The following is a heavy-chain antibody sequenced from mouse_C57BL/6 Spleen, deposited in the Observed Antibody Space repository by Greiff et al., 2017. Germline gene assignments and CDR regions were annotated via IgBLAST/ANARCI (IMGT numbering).Heavy chain of an antibody. CDR3: ARGMYYTGSLWAMDY. Sequence: QVQLKQPGAELVRPGSSVKLSCKASGYTFTSYWMHWVKQRPIQGLEWIGNIDPSDSDTHYNQKFKDKATLTVDKSSSTAYMQLSSLTSADSAVYYCARGMYYTGSLWAMDYWGQGTSVTVST. D-gene: IGHD1-1*01. CDR2: IDPSDSDT. V-gene: IGHV1-52*01. J-gene: IGHJ4*01. CDR1: GYTFTSYW.